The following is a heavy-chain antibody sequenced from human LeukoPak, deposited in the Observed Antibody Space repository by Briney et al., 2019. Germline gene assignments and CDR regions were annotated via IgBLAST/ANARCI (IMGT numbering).Heavy chain of an antibody. CDR2: INHSGST. CDR1: GGSFSGYY. Sequence: SETLSLTCAVYGGSFSGYYWSWIRQPPGKGLEWIGEINHSGSTSYNPSLKSRVTISVDTSKNQFSLKLSSVTAADTAVYYCARHPPPAAAGTFDPWGQGSLVTVSS. D-gene: IGHD6-13*01. J-gene: IGHJ5*02. CDR3: ARHPPPAAAGTFDP. V-gene: IGHV4-34*01.